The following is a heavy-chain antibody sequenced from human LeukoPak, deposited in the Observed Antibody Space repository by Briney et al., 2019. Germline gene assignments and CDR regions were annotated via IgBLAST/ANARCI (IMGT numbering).Heavy chain of an antibody. D-gene: IGHD6-13*01. J-gene: IGHJ4*02. V-gene: IGHV3-21*05. CDR2: ISTGSNFK. CDR1: GFTFTSYS. CDR3: ARGGYSSSWYEDY. Sequence: PGGSLRLSCAASGFTFTSYSMNWVRQAPGKGLEWLSYISTGSNFKYYADSVKGRFTISRDNAKNSLYLQMNSLRAEDTAVYYCARGGYSSSWYEDYWGQGTLVTVSS.